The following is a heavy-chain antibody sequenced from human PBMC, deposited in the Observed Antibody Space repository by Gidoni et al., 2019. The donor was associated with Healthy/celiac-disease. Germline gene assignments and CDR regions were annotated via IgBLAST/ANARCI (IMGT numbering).Heavy chain of an antibody. J-gene: IGHJ4*02. V-gene: IGHV1-2*04. D-gene: IGHD3-22*01. CDR3: ARASHDYYDSSGYFIDY. Sequence: QVQLVQSGAEVKKPGASVKVSCKASGYTFTGYYMHWVRQALGQGLEWMGWINPNSGGTNYAQKFQGWVTMTRDTSISTAYMELSRLRSDDTAVYYCARASHDYYDSSGYFIDYWGQGTLVTVSS. CDR1: GYTFTGYY. CDR2: INPNSGGT.